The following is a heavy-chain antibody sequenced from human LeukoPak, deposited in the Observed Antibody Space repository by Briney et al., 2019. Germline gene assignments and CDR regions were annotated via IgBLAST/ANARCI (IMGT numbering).Heavy chain of an antibody. Sequence: SETLSLTCTVSNDSISSYYWSWLRQPPGKGLEWIGYIYYSGSTNYNPSLKSRVTISLVTSKNQFPLKLSSVTAADTAVYYCARARYSSSSFDYWGQGTLVTVSS. V-gene: IGHV4-59*01. D-gene: IGHD5-18*01. J-gene: IGHJ4*02. CDR2: IYYSGST. CDR3: ARARYSSSSFDY. CDR1: NDSISSYY.